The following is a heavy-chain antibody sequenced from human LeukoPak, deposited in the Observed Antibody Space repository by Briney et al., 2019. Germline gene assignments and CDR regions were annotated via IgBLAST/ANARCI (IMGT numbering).Heavy chain of an antibody. V-gene: IGHV4-39*07. CDR2: IYHSGST. Sequence: PSETLSLTCTVSGGSIRSSSYYWGWIRQPPGKGLEWIGSIYHSGSTNYNPSLKSRVTISVDKSKNQFSLKLTSVTAAGTAVYYCASGIAAAGTLALGYWGQGTLVIVSS. J-gene: IGHJ4*02. D-gene: IGHD6-13*01. CDR3: ASGIAAAGTLALGY. CDR1: GGSIRSSSYY.